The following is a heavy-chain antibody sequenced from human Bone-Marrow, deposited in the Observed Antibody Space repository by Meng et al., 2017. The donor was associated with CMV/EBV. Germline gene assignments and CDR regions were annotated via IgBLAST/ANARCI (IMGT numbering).Heavy chain of an antibody. CDR3: ARDRGCSSTSCYTLNGMDV. CDR2: ISSSSSYI. D-gene: IGHD2-2*02. V-gene: IGHV3-21*01. J-gene: IGHJ6*02. CDR1: GFTFSSYS. Sequence: GESLKISCAASGFTFSSYSMNWVRQAPGKGLEWVSSISSSSSYIYYADSVKGRFTISRDNAKNSLYLQMNSLRAEDTAVYYCARDRGCSSTSCYTLNGMDVWGQGTTVTCSS.